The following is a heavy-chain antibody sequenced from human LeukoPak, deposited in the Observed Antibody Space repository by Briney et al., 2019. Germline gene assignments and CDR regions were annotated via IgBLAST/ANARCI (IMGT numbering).Heavy chain of an antibody. Sequence: ASVKVSCKASGYTFTSYDINWVRQATGQGLEWMGWMNPNSGNTGYVQKFQGRVTMTRDTSMSTAYMELSSLTSEDTAVYHCARVRGVTIFGVEKYNWFDPWGQGTLVTVSS. V-gene: IGHV1-8*01. CDR3: ARVRGVTIFGVEKYNWFDP. J-gene: IGHJ5*02. CDR2: MNPNSGNT. CDR1: GYTFTSYD. D-gene: IGHD3-3*01.